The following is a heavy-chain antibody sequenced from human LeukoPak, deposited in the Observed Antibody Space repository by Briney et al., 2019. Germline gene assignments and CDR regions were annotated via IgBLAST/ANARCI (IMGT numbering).Heavy chain of an antibody. J-gene: IGHJ5*02. CDR3: ARGKDIVVVPAAIRTYNWFDP. Sequence: GGSLRLSCAASGFSFSVYAMHWVRQAPGKGLEWVSSISSSSSYIYYADSVKGRFTISRDNAKNSLYLQMNSLRAEDTAVYYCARGKDIVVVPAAIRTYNWFDPWGQGTLVTVSS. D-gene: IGHD2-2*01. V-gene: IGHV3-21*01. CDR1: GFSFSVYA. CDR2: ISSSSSYI.